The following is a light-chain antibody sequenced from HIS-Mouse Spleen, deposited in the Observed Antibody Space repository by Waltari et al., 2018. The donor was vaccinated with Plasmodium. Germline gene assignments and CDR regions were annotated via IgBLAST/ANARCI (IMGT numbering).Light chain of an antibody. V-gene: IGLV3-10*01. CDR3: YSTDSSGNHRV. CDR1: ALPKKY. CDR2: EDS. Sequence: SYELTQPPSVSVSPGQTARITGSGDALPKKYAYWYQQKSGQAPVLVIYEDSKRPSGIPERCAGSSSGTMATLTISGAQVEDEADYYCYSTDSSGNHRVFGGGTKLTVL. J-gene: IGLJ3*02.